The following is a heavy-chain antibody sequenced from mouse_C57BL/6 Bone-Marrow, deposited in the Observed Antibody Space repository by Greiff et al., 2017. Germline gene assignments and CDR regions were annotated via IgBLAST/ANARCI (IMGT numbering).Heavy chain of an antibody. CDR1: GFPFSSYA. Sequence: EVKLVESGGGLVKPGGSLKLSCAATGFPFSSYAMSWVRQTPEKRLEWVATISDGGSYTYYPDNVKGRFTISRDNAKNNLYLQMSHLKSEDTAMYYCARLGHWYFDVWGTGTTVTVSS. CDR3: ARLGHWYFDV. CDR2: ISDGGSYT. V-gene: IGHV5-4*03. J-gene: IGHJ1*03.